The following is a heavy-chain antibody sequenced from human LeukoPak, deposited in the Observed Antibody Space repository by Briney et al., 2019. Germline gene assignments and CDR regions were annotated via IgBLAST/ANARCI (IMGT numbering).Heavy chain of an antibody. CDR3: VRVQQSVVHFYFDS. D-gene: IGHD2-2*01. Sequence: PEGSLRLSCAASGFSAGGYWMSWVRQAPGKGLEWVAIIKYDGSAKRYVDSVKGRFTISRDNVQNSLYLELNSLRSDDTAVYYCVRVQQSVVHFYFDSWGQGTLVTVSS. V-gene: IGHV3-7*01. CDR2: IKYDGSAK. J-gene: IGHJ4*02. CDR1: GFSAGGYW.